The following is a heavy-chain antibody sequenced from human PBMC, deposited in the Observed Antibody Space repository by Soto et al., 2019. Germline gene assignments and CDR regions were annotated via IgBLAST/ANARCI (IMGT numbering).Heavy chain of an antibody. CDR3: ARTPAAGSWWFDP. CDR1: GFTFSDHY. D-gene: IGHD6-13*01. CDR2: ISSSGSTI. J-gene: IGHJ5*02. V-gene: IGHV3-11*01. Sequence: GGSLILSCAASGFTFSDHYMSWIRQAPGKGLEWVSYISSSGSTIYYADSVKGRFTISRDNAKNSLYLQMNSLRAEDTAVYYCARTPAAGSWWFDPWGQGTLVTVSS.